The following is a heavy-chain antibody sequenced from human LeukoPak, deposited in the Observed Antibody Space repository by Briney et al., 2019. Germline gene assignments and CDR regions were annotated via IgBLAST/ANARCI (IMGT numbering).Heavy chain of an antibody. Sequence: GASVKVSCKASGYTFTGYYMHWVRQAPGQGLERMGRINPNSGGTNYAQKFQGRVTMTRDTSISTAYMELSRLRSDDTAVYYCARGLYCSSTSCYYWFDPWGQGTLVTVSP. CDR1: GYTFTGYY. J-gene: IGHJ5*02. V-gene: IGHV1-2*06. CDR3: ARGLYCSSTSCYYWFDP. CDR2: INPNSGGT. D-gene: IGHD2-2*01.